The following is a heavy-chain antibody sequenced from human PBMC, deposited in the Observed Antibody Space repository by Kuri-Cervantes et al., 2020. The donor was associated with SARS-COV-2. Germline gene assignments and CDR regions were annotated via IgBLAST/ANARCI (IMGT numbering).Heavy chain of an antibody. D-gene: IGHD2-15*01. CDR1: GGSLSSYY. CDR3: ARDQIGYCSGGSCYSRWFDP. Sequence: SETLSLNCPVSGGSLSSYYWSWIRQPPGKGLEWIGYIYNSGSTNYNPSLKNRVTISVDTSKNPFSLKLSSVTAADTAVYYCARDQIGYCSGGSCYSRWFDPWGQGTLVTVSS. V-gene: IGHV4-59*01. J-gene: IGHJ5*02. CDR2: IYNSGST.